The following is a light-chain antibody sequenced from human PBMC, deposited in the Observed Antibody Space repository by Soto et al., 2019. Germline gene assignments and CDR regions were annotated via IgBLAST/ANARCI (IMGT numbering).Light chain of an antibody. CDR2: KAS. V-gene: IGKV1-5*03. CDR1: QSISSW. J-gene: IGKJ1*01. Sequence: DIQMTQSPSTLSASVGDRVTITCRASQSISSWLAWYQQKPGKAPKLLIYKASSLESGVPSRFSGSGSGTEFTLTISSLQPDDFAIYYCQLYNSYSWTFGQGTKVEIK. CDR3: QLYNSYSWT.